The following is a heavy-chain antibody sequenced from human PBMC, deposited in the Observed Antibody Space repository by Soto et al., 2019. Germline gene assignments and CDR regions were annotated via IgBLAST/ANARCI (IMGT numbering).Heavy chain of an antibody. D-gene: IGHD4-17*01. J-gene: IGHJ3*02. Sequence: QVQLQESGPGLVKPSETLSLTCTVSGGSISSYYWSWIRQPPGKGLEWIGYIYYSGSTNYNPSLKSRVTISVDTSKNQFSLKLSSVTAADTAVYYCARIPSTVTTFAFDIWGQGTMVTVSS. V-gene: IGHV4-59*01. CDR3: ARIPSTVTTFAFDI. CDR2: IYYSGST. CDR1: GGSISSYY.